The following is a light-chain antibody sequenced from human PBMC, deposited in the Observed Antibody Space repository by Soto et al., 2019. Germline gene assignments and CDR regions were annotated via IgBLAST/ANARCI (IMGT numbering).Light chain of an antibody. CDR3: QQYNNWPRT. CDR2: DAS. Sequence: VMTQSPATLSVSPGESATLSCRASQSISNNLAWYQQKPGQAPRLLMYDASTRATGIPDRFSGSGSGPEFTLTISSLQSEDRAVYYCQQYNNWPRTFGQGTKVEVK. V-gene: IGKV3-15*01. CDR1: QSISNN. J-gene: IGKJ1*01.